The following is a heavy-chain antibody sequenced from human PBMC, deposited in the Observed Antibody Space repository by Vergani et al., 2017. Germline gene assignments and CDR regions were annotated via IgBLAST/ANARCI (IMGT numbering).Heavy chain of an antibody. CDR2: ISSSSSYI. Sequence: EVQLLESGGGLVQPGGSLRLSCAASGFTFSSYSMNWVRQAPGKGLEWVSSISSSSSYIYYADSVKGRFTISRDNAKNSLYLQMNSLRAEDTAVYFCARLGLTASRREAPVFDYWGQGTLVTVSS. D-gene: IGHD6-13*01. CDR1: GFTFSSYS. J-gene: IGHJ4*02. V-gene: IGHV3-21*01. CDR3: ARLGLTASRREAPVFDY.